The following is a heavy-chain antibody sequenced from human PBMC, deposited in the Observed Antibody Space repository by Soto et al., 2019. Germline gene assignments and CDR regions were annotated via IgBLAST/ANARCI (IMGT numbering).Heavy chain of an antibody. CDR3: ARRDNSGWYSLDY. J-gene: IGHJ4*02. D-gene: IGHD6-19*01. CDR2: VSPSGSNT. V-gene: IGHV3-23*01. CDR1: GFIFSNYP. Sequence: GGSLRLSCAVSGFIFSNYPMSWVRQAPGKGLEWVSSVSPSGSNTYYADSVKGRFTMSRDNSENRLHLQMNSLRAEDTAVYFCARRDNSGWYSLDYWGQGTPVTVSS.